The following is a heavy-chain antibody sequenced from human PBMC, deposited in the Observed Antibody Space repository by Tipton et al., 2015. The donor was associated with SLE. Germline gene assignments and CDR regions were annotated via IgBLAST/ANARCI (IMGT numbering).Heavy chain of an antibody. CDR1: DGSLSGYY. V-gene: IGHV4-34*01. CDR2: ISHDGGA. D-gene: IGHD6-13*01. J-gene: IGHJ6*02. CDR3: ARDGGQRVISGTYDFYYYGLDV. Sequence: TLSLTCTVFDGSLSGYYWAWLRQSPGKGLEWIGEISHDGGANYNPSLESRGTLSLETSKKQFSPKLTSVTAADTAVYYCARDGGQRVISGTYDFYYYGLDVWGQGTTVTVSS.